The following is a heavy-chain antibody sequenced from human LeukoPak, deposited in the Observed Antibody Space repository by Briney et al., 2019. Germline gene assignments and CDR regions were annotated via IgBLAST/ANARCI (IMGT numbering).Heavy chain of an antibody. CDR2: TYSGGST. V-gene: IGHV3-66*01. Sequence: GGSLRLSCAASGFTVSSNYMSWVRQAPGKGLEWVSVTYSGGSTYYADSVKGRFTISRDNAKNSLYLQMNSLRAEDTAVYYCAREAGIASHFDYWGQGTLVTVSS. CDR3: AREAGIASHFDY. D-gene: IGHD2-21*01. J-gene: IGHJ4*02. CDR1: GFTVSSNY.